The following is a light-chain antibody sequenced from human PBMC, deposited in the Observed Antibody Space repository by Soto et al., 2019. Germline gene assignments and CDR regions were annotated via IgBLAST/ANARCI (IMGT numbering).Light chain of an antibody. CDR1: QNVLNRANDKNY. V-gene: IGKV4-1*01. J-gene: IGKJ4*01. CDR2: CAS. CDR3: QQYFNTPLT. Sequence: DIVLTQSPDSLAVSLGERATINCKSSQNVLNRANDKNYVAWYQQKPGQPPKLLIYCASTRESDVPDRFSGSGSATDFTLTISSLQAGDVAVYFCQQYFNTPLTFGGGTKVEIK.